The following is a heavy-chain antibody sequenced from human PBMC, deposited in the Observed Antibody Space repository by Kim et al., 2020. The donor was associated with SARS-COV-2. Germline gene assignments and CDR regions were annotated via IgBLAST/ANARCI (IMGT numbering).Heavy chain of an antibody. Sequence: ASVKVSCKTSGYTFSNFGISWVRQAPGQGLEWMGWTSAHNGNRNYAQKFQGRVTMTTETFTSTAYMELRSLRSDDTAVYYCARFYGSGSYYRVPFDSWGQGTLVTVSS. J-gene: IGHJ4*02. D-gene: IGHD3-10*01. CDR1: GYTFSNFG. V-gene: IGHV1-18*01. CDR2: TSAHNGNR. CDR3: ARFYGSGSYYRVPFDS.